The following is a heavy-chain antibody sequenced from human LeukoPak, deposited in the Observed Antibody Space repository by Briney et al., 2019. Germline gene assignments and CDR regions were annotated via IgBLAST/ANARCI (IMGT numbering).Heavy chain of an antibody. D-gene: IGHD3-22*01. CDR1: GASISSGGYY. V-gene: IGHV4-31*03. CDR2: IYYSGST. J-gene: IGHJ4*02. CDR3: ARSLSLYYYDSSGYSS. Sequence: PSETLSLTCTVSGASISSGGYYWSWIRQHPGKGLEWIGYIYYSGSTYYNPSLKSRVTISVDTSKNQFSLKLSSVTAADTAVYYCARSLSLYYYDSSGYSSWGQGTLVTVSS.